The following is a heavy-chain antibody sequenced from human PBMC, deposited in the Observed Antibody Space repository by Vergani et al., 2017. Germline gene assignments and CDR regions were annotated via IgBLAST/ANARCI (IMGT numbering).Heavy chain of an antibody. V-gene: IGHV4-39*01. CDR2: IYYSWSN. CDR3: ARHSTVEWLVKLGWIDP. Sequence: QLQLQESGPGLVKPSATLSLTCSVSGASIRSSNYYWGWIRQPPGKGLEWIASIYYSWSNYYNPSLKSRVTICVDTSKNQFSLKLSSVTAADTAVYFCARHSTVEWLVKLGWIDPWGQGILVTVSS. D-gene: IGHD6-19*01. J-gene: IGHJ5*02. CDR1: GASIRSSNYY.